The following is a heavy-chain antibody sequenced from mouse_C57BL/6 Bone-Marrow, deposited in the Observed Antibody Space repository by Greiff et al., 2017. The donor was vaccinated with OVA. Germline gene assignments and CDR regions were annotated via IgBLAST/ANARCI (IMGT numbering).Heavy chain of an antibody. CDR3: VRQDYGSSYGWYFDV. CDR2: IRSKSNNYAT. J-gene: IGHJ1*03. V-gene: IGHV10-1*01. D-gene: IGHD1-1*01. CDR1: GFSFNTYA. Sequence: EVQRVESGGGLVQPKGSLKLSCAASGFSFNTYAMNWVRQAPGKGLEWVARIRSKSNNYATYYADSVKDRFTISRDDSESMLYLQMNNLKTEDTAMYYCVRQDYGSSYGWYFDVWGTGTTVTVAS.